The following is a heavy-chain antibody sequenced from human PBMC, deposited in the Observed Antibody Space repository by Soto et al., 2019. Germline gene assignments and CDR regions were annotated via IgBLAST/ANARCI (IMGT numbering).Heavy chain of an antibody. CDR1: GFTFSSYG. V-gene: IGHV3-30*18. D-gene: IGHD6-13*01. Sequence: QSGGSLRLSCAASGFTFSSYGMHWVRQAPGKGLEWVAVISYDGSNKYYADSVKGRFTISRDNSKNTLYLQMNSLRAEDTAVYYCAKVRSSSWYVFDYWGQGTLVTVSS. CDR2: ISYDGSNK. J-gene: IGHJ4*02. CDR3: AKVRSSSWYVFDY.